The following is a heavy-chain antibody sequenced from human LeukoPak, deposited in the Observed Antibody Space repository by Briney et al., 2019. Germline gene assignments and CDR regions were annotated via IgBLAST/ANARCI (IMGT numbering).Heavy chain of an antibody. CDR3: VKITSVTGGDC. D-gene: IGHD1-1*01. CDR2: ISNDGSRS. CDR1: GFTFSAYA. J-gene: IGHJ4*02. V-gene: IGHV3-64D*09. Sequence: GGSLRLSCSASGFTFSAYAMYWVRQAPGKGLEYVSGISNDGSRSFYADSVKGRFTISRDNSKNTLYLQMSSLRAEDTALYCCVKITSVTGGDCWGQGTRLTVSS.